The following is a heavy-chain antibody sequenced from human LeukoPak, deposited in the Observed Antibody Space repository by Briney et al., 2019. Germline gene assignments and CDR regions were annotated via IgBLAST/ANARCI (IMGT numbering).Heavy chain of an antibody. CDR3: ARDLGGYGGDDYYYYMDV. Sequence: SVKVSCKASGGTFSSYAISWVRQAPGQGLEWMGRIIPILGIANYAQKFQGRVTITADKSTSTAYMELSSLRSEDTAVYYCARDLGGYGGDDYYYYMDVWGKGTTVTVSS. J-gene: IGHJ6*03. CDR1: GGTFSSYA. V-gene: IGHV1-69*04. D-gene: IGHD3-16*01. CDR2: IIPILGIA.